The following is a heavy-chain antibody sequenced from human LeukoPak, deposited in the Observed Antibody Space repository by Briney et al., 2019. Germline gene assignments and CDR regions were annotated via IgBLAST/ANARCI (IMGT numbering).Heavy chain of an antibody. CDR3: AKNRGAGSHYYYHMNV. Sequence: GGSLRLSCAASGFTFSTYAMSWVRQAAGKGLEWVSLISGSGGGTYYADSVKGRFTISRDNSKNTLYLQLDSLRVEDTAVYYCAKNRGAGSHYYYHMNVWGKGTTVTVSS. D-gene: IGHD1-26*01. CDR1: GFTFSTYA. V-gene: IGHV3-23*01. J-gene: IGHJ6*03. CDR2: ISGSGGGT.